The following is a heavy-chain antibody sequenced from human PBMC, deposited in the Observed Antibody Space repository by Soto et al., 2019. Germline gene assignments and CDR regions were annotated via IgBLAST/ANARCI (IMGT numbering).Heavy chain of an antibody. V-gene: IGHV1-69*04. Sequence: SVKVSCKASGGTFSSYTISWVRQAPGQGLEWMGRIIPILGIANYAQKFQGRVTITADKSTSTAYMELSSLRSEDTAVYYCARDFDDFWSGYPPTAYYYRDVWGKGTTVTVSS. J-gene: IGHJ6*03. CDR2: IIPILGIA. CDR3: ARDFDDFWSGYPPTAYYYRDV. D-gene: IGHD3-3*01. CDR1: GGTFSSYT.